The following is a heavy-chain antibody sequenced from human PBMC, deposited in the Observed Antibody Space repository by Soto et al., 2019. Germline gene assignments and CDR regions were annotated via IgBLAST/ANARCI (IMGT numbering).Heavy chain of an antibody. Sequence: ASVKVSCKASGGTFSSYAISWVRQAPGQGLEWMGGIIPIFGTANYAQKFQGRVTITADESTSTAYMELSSLRSEDTAVYYCARSYYYGSGSYYYYYGMDVWGQGTTVTVSS. D-gene: IGHD3-10*01. CDR2: IIPIFGTA. CDR1: GGTFSSYA. V-gene: IGHV1-69*13. CDR3: ARSYYYGSGSYYYYYGMDV. J-gene: IGHJ6*02.